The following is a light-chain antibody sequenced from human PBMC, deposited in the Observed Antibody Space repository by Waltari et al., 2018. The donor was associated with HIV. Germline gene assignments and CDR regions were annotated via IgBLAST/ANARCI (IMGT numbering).Light chain of an antibody. V-gene: IGKV1-12*01. CDR3: QRADRFPYI. Sequence: DIQMTQSPSFVSASVGDRVTITCRASQGISNWLAWYQQKPGEAPKLLISAASSLQSGVPSRFSGSGSGIDFTLTISSLQPEDFATYYCQRADRFPYIFGQGTKLEIK. J-gene: IGKJ2*01. CDR2: AAS. CDR1: QGISNW.